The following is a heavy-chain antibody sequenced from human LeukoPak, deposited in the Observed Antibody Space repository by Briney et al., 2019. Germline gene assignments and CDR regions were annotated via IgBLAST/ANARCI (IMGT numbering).Heavy chain of an antibody. CDR3: ARVPHYYFGHGYFDT. V-gene: IGHV4-39*07. CDR2: IDQSGTT. CDR1: GGSISSSSYY. J-gene: IGHJ4*02. Sequence: SETLSLTCTVSGGSISSSSYYWSWIRQPPGKGLEWIGEIDQSGTTNYNPSLKSRVTISIDTAKKQFSLTLTSMTAADTAVYYCARVPHYYFGHGYFDTWGQGTRVTVSS. D-gene: IGHD3-10*01.